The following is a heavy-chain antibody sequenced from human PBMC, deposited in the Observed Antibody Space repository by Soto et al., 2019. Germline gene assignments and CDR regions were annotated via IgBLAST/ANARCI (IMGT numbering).Heavy chain of an antibody. V-gene: IGHV1-69*13. CDR2: IIPIFGTA. Sequence: SVKVSFKASGGTFSSYAISWVRQAPGQGLEWMGGIIPIFGTANYAQKFQGRVTITADESTSTAYMELSSLRSEDTAVYYCARSSLVGATRYYYYYGMDVWGQGTTVTVSS. CDR3: ARSSLVGATRYYYYYGMDV. J-gene: IGHJ6*02. CDR1: GGTFSSYA. D-gene: IGHD1-26*01.